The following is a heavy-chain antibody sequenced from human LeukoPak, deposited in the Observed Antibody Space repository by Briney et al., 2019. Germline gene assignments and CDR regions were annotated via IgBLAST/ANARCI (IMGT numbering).Heavy chain of an antibody. Sequence: SETLSLTCTVSGGSISSYYWSWIRQPPGKGLEWIGYIYYSGSTNYNPSLKSRVTISVDTSKNQFSLKLSSVTAADTAAYYCARGPTTVPATYYFDYWGQGTLVTVSS. D-gene: IGHD4-11*01. CDR1: GGSISSYY. CDR2: IYYSGST. V-gene: IGHV4-59*01. J-gene: IGHJ4*02. CDR3: ARGPTTVPATYYFDY.